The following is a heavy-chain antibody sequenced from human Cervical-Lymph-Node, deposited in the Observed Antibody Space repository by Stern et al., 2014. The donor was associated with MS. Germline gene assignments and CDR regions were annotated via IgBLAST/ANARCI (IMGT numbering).Heavy chain of an antibody. D-gene: IGHD6-13*01. V-gene: IGHV3-11*01. CDR3: ARALIAAGGALHY. Sequence: VQLVQSGGGLVKPGRSLRLSCAASGFTFSDYYMSWIRQAPGKGLEWVSYISGSGPTTYYADSVKGRFTISKDNARNSLYLQMNSLRADDTAVYYCARALIAAGGALHYWGQGTLVTVSS. J-gene: IGHJ4*02. CDR1: GFTFSDYY. CDR2: ISGSGPTT.